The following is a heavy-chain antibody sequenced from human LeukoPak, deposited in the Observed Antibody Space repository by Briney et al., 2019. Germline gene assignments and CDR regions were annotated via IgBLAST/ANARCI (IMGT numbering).Heavy chain of an antibody. CDR2: LNPSGGDT. V-gene: IGHV1-46*02. CDR3: ARALPPYTATPDY. D-gene: IGHD5-18*01. Sequence: ASVKVSCRASGYIFNSSYIHWVRQAPGQGLEWMGTLNPSGGDTTYAQNFQGRVIMTRDTSTSTVYMELRSLRSEDTAVYFCARALPPYTATPDYWGQGTLVSVSS. J-gene: IGHJ4*02. CDR1: GYIFNSSY.